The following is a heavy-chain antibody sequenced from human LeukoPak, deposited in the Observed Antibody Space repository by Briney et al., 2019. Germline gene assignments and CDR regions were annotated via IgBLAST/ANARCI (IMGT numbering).Heavy chain of an antibody. J-gene: IGHJ6*03. CDR2: IRYDGSNK. CDR1: GFTFSSYG. V-gene: IGHV3-30*02. Sequence: PGGSLRLSCAASGFTFSSYGMHWVRQAPGKGLEGVAFIRYDGSNKYYADSVKGRFTISRDNSKNTLYLQMNSLRAEDTAVYYCAKVSLSRAINYYYYYMDVWGKGTTVTVSS. CDR3: AKVSLSRAINYYYYYMDV.